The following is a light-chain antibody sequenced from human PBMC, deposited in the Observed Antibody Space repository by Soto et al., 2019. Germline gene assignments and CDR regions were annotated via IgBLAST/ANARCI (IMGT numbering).Light chain of an antibody. CDR1: QSVSSD. CDR3: QQRSNWPST. Sequence: EIVLTQSPVTLSLSPGERATLSCRASQSVSSDLAWYQQKPGQDPRLLIYDAFKRATGIPARFSGSGSGTDFTLIISSLEPEDFAVYYCQQRSNWPSTFGGGTKVEIK. CDR2: DAF. V-gene: IGKV3-11*01. J-gene: IGKJ4*01.